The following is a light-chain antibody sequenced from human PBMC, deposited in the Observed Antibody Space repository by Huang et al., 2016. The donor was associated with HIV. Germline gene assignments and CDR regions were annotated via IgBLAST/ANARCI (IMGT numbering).Light chain of an antibody. Sequence: EIVMTQSPATLSVSPGERATISFMASQNIGDNLTLYQHKPGQAPRTLIYGASTRATGIPPRFSGSGSGTEFTLTISGLESEDFAVYYCQQFNTWPPRFTFGPGTTVDVK. CDR3: QQFNTWPPRFT. CDR2: GAS. V-gene: IGKV3-15*01. J-gene: IGKJ3*01. CDR1: QNIGDN.